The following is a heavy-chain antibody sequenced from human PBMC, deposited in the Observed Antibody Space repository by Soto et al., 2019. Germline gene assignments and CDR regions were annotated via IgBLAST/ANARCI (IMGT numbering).Heavy chain of an antibody. CDR3: AKESSVQWLTPLAY. CDR2: ISGSGGST. V-gene: IGHV3-23*01. D-gene: IGHD6-19*01. CDR1: GFTFENYA. J-gene: IGHJ4*02. Sequence: GGSLRLSCSGSGFTFENYAVSWVRQAPGKGLEWVSAISGSGGSTYYADSVKGRFTISRDNSKNTLYLQMNSLRAEDTAVYYCAKESSVQWLTPLAYWGQGTLVTVSS.